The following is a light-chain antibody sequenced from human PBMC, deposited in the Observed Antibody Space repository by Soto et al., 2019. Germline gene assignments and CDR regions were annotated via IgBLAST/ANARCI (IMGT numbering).Light chain of an antibody. J-gene: IGKJ4*01. V-gene: IGKV3-20*01. Sequence: EIVLTQSPGSLSLSPGERATLSCRASQRVIRNSVAWYQQKTGQTPRLLIYGATSRVTGIPDRLSGSGSGTDFTLTIRRLEPEDFAVYYCQQYSSPPALTFGGGTKVGIK. CDR2: GAT. CDR1: QRVIRNS. CDR3: QQYSSPPALT.